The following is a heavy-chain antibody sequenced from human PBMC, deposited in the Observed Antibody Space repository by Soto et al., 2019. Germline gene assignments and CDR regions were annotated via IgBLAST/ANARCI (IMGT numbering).Heavy chain of an antibody. Sequence: QVQLVQSGAEVKKPGSSVKVSCKASGGTFSSYAISWVRQAPGQGLEWMGGIIPIFGTANYAQKFQGRVTITADESTSTAYMELSSLRSEDTSVYYCARGHQLPLSGYSSGWYRFDSWGQGTLVTVSS. CDR3: ARGHQLPLSGYSSGWYRFDS. CDR2: IIPIFGTA. CDR1: GGTFSSYA. D-gene: IGHD6-19*01. V-gene: IGHV1-69*01. J-gene: IGHJ4*02.